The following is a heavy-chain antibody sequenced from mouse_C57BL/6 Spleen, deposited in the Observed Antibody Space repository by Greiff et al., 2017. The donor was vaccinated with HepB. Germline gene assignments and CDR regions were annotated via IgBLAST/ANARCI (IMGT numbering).Heavy chain of an antibody. J-gene: IGHJ2*01. CDR2: IWTGGGT. CDR3: ARNKGDGYYFFDY. CDR1: GFSLTSYA. V-gene: IGHV2-9-1*01. Sequence: VQLQQSGPGLVAPSQSLSITCTVSGFSLTSYAISWVRQPPGKGLEWLGVIWTGGGTNYNSALKSRLSISKDNSKSQVFLKMNSLQTDDTARYYCARNKGDGYYFFDYWGQGTTLTVSS. D-gene: IGHD2-3*01.